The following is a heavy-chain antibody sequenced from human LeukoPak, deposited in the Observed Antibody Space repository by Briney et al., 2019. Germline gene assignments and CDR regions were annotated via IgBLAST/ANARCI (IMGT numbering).Heavy chain of an antibody. CDR3: ARRRVTVIVVSTFDS. J-gene: IGHJ4*02. CDR1: GGPFTNYF. Sequence: SETLSLTCAVYGGPFTNYFWSWVRQSPGKGLEWIGEVADYGSVNYNPSLQSRVTISLDTSKNHFSLKVSSMTAADTAVYYCARRRVTVIVVSTFDSWGQGTLVTVSS. V-gene: IGHV4-34*01. CDR2: VADYGSV. D-gene: IGHD3-22*01.